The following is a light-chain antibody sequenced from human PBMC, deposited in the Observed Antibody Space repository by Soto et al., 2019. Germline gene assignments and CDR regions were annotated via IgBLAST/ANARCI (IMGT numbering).Light chain of an antibody. V-gene: IGKV1D-8*01. CDR2: AAS. CDR3: QQYYSFPYT. Sequence: VIWMTQSPSLLSASTGERVTISCRMSQGIRSYLAWYQQKQGQAPELXIYAASTLQSGVPSRFSGSGSGTDFTLTISCLQSEDFATYYCQQYYSFPYTFGQGTRLEIK. CDR1: QGIRSY. J-gene: IGKJ2*01.